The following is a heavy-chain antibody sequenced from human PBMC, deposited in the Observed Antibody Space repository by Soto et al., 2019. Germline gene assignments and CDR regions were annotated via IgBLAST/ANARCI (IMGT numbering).Heavy chain of an antibody. V-gene: IGHV3-15*01. CDR1: GFNFNNAW. J-gene: IGHJ4*02. Sequence: EVQLVESGGGLVKPGGSLRLSCAASGFNFNNAWMSWVRQAPGKGLEGVGRIKSKIDGGTTDSAAPVKGRFTVSRDDSKNTLYLHMTSLKTEDTAVYDCVTASPHFDYWGQGTLVTVSS. CDR2: IKSKIDGGTT. CDR3: VTASPHFDY.